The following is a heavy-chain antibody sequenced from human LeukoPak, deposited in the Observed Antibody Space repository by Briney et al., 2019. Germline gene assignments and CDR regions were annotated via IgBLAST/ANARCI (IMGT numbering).Heavy chain of an antibody. CDR1: GYTFTTYD. CDR3: ARGKYYDRYAFDI. Sequence: ASVKVSCKASGYTFTTYDINWVRQATGQGLEWMGWMNPNSGNTGYAQKFQGRVTMTRNTSITTAYMELSSLISEDTAVYYCARGKYYDRYAFDIWGKGTMVTVSS. CDR2: MNPNSGNT. D-gene: IGHD3-16*01. V-gene: IGHV1-8*01. J-gene: IGHJ3*02.